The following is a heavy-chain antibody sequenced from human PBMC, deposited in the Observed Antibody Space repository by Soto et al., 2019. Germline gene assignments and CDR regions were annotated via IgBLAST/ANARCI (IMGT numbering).Heavy chain of an antibody. CDR3: ARVPLHYDILTGRTNNWFDP. Sequence: GASVKVSCKASGYTFTSYGISWVRQAPGQGLEWMGWISAYNGNTNYAQKLQGRVTMTTGTSTSTAYMELRGLRSDDTAVYYCARVPLHYDILTGRTNNWFDPWGQGTLVTVSS. CDR1: GYTFTSYG. CDR2: ISAYNGNT. D-gene: IGHD3-9*01. V-gene: IGHV1-18*04. J-gene: IGHJ5*02.